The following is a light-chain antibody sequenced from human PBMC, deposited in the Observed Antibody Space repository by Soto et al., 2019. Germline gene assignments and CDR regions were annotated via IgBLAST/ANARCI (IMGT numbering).Light chain of an antibody. CDR1: SGDVGGNNY. V-gene: IGLV2-14*01. Sequence: QSALTQPASVSGSPGQSITISCTGTSGDVGGNNYVSWYQQRPAKAPKLIIYEVSKRPSGVSNRFSGSKSGNTASLTISGLQAEDEAAYYCSSYTSSSTLVVGGGTKLTVL. J-gene: IGLJ3*02. CDR2: EVS. CDR3: SSYTSSSTLV.